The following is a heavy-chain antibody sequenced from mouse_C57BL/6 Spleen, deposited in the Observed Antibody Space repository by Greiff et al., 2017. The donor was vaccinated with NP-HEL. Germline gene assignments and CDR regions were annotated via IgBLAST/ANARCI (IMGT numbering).Heavy chain of an antibody. CDR1: GYTFTDYY. CDR3: ARTENPYFDY. J-gene: IGHJ2*01. Sequence: EVQLQQSGPELVKPGASVKISCKASGYTFTDYYMNWVKQSHGKSLEWIGDINPNNGGTSYNQKFKGKATLTVDKSSGTAYMELRSLTSEDSAVYYCARTENPYFDYWGQGTTLTVSS. V-gene: IGHV1-26*01. CDR2: INPNNGGT.